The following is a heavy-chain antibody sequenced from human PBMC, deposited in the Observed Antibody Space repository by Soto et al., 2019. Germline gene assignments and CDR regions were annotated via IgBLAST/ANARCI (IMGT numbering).Heavy chain of an antibody. J-gene: IGHJ4*02. Sequence: EVQLVESGGGLVQPGGSLRLSCAASGFTFSDHYMDWVRQAPGKGLEWVGRIRNKPKSYTTEYAASVKGRFTISRDDSKNSLYLQMDSLKTEDTAVYYCARGEVDHRARHLFDYWGQGTLVTVSS. CDR2: IRNKPKSYTT. V-gene: IGHV3-72*01. D-gene: IGHD1-26*01. CDR3: ARGEVDHRARHLFDY. CDR1: GFTFSDHY.